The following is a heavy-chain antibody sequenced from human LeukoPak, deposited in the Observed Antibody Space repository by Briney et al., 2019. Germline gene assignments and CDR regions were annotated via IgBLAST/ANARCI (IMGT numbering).Heavy chain of an antibody. CDR2: INPNSGGT. V-gene: IGHV1-2*02. D-gene: IGHD3-10*01. J-gene: IGHJ4*02. CDR3: ATEMVRGLYRGAQNDD. CDR1: GYTVTGYY. Sequence: ASVKLSCKASGYTVTGYYMHWVRQAPGQGLGWMGWINPNSGGTNYAQKFQGRVTMTRDTSISTAYMELSRLRSDDTAVYYCATEMVRGLYRGAQNDDWGQGTLVTVSS.